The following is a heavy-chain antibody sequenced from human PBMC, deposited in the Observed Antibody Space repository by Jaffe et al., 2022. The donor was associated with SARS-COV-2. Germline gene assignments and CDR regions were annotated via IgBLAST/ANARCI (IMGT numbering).Heavy chain of an antibody. J-gene: IGHJ6*03. Sequence: QLQLQESGPGLVKPSETLSLTCTVSGGSISSSSYYWGWIRQPPGKGLEWIGSIYYSGSTYYNPSLKSRVTISVDTSKNQFSLKLSSVTAADTAVYYCARHVPRIQLWFSPLYYYMDVWGKGTTVTVSS. CDR3: ARHVPRIQLWFSPLYYYMDV. CDR1: GGSISSSSYY. V-gene: IGHV4-39*01. D-gene: IGHD5-18*01. CDR2: IYYSGST.